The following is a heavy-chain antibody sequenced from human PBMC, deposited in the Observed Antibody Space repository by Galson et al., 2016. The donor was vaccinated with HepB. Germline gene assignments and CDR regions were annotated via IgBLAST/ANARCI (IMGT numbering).Heavy chain of an antibody. CDR2: IYYSGTT. Sequence: SETLSLTCTVSGDSISSSRYYWGWIRQPPGKGLEWIGSIYYSGTTYYNPSLQSLVTISVDTSKNQFSLKLSSVTAADTAVYYCARLYGDYEYYFYYYGMDVWGQGITVTVSS. J-gene: IGHJ6*02. D-gene: IGHD4-17*01. V-gene: IGHV4-39*01. CDR1: GDSISSSRYY. CDR3: ARLYGDYEYYFYYYGMDV.